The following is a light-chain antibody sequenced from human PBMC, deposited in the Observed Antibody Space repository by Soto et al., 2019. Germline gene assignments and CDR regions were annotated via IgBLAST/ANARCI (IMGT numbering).Light chain of an antibody. CDR3: QQRINWPPLT. V-gene: IGKV3-11*01. Sequence: EIVLTQSPATLSLSPGERATLSCRASQSVSNYLAWYQQKPGQAPRLLIYDGSNRATGIPARFSGSGSGTDVTRTISSLEPEDFAVYYCQQRINWPPLTFGGGTKVEI. J-gene: IGKJ4*01. CDR2: DGS. CDR1: QSVSNY.